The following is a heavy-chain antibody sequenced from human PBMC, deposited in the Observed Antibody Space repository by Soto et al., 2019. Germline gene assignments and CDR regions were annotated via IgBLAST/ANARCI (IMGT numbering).Heavy chain of an antibody. CDR3: ARDPAGVRDAFDI. J-gene: IGHJ3*02. Sequence: QVQLVQSGAEVKKPGASVKVSCKASGYTFTSYDINWVRQATGQGLEWMGWMNPNSGHTGYAQKFQDRVTMTRNTSISTAYMEVSSLISEDTAVYYCARDPAGVRDAFDIWGQGKMVTVSS. CDR1: GYTFTSYD. D-gene: IGHD3-10*02. CDR2: MNPNSGHT. V-gene: IGHV1-8*01.